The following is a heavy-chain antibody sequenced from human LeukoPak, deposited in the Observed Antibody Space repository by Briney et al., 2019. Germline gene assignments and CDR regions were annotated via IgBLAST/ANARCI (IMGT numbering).Heavy chain of an antibody. V-gene: IGHV4-38-2*02. CDR3: ARGDYYYMDV. CDR2: IYHSGST. CDR1: GGSISSGYY. Sequence: SETLSLTCTVSGGSISSGYYWGWIRQPPGKGLEWIGSIYHSGSTYYNPSLKSRVTISVDTSKNQFSLKLSSVTAADTAVYYCARGDYYYMDVWGKGTTVTVSS. J-gene: IGHJ6*03.